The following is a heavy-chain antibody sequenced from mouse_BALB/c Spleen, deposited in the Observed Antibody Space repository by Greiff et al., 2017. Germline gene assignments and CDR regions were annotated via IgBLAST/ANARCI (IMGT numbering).Heavy chain of an antibody. CDR3: ARRGMITTEGSPCAY. D-gene: IGHD2-4*01. Sequence: VQLKESGGGLVQPGGSRKLSCAASGFTFSSYGMSWVRQTPDKRLEWVATISSGGSYTYYPDSVKGRFTISRDNAKNTLYLQMSSLKSEDTAMYYCARRGMITTEGSPCAYWGQGTLVTVSA. J-gene: IGHJ3*01. CDR2: ISSGGSYT. V-gene: IGHV5-6*01. CDR1: GFTFSSYG.